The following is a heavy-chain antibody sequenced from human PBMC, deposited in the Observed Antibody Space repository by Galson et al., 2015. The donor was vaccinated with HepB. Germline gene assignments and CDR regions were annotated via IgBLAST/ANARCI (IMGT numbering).Heavy chain of an antibody. CDR1: GFTFSTYA. Sequence: SLRLSCAASGFTFSTYAMSWVRQAPGKGLEWVSGITDDGSNTYYADSVKGRFTISRSNPKNTLYLQMNSLRAEDTAVYYCAKRGYSGTYEGFDYWGQGTLVTVSS. V-gene: IGHV3-23*01. CDR2: ITDDGSNT. J-gene: IGHJ4*02. CDR3: AKRGYSGTYEGFDY. D-gene: IGHD1-26*01.